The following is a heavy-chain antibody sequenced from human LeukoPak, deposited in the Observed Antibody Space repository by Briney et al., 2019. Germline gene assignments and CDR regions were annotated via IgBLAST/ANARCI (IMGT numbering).Heavy chain of an antibody. Sequence: GESLKISCKGSGYSFTSYWIGWVRQMPGKGLGWGGIIYPGDSDTRYSPSFQGQVTISADKSISTAYLQWSSLKASDTAMYYCARSHYYAPPCFDYWGQGTLVTVSS. V-gene: IGHV5-51*01. CDR2: IYPGDSDT. CDR1: GYSFTSYW. J-gene: IGHJ4*02. D-gene: IGHD3-10*01. CDR3: ARSHYYAPPCFDY.